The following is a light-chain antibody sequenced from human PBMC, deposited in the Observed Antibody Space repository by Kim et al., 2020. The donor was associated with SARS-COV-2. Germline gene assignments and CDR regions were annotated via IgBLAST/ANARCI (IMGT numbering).Light chain of an antibody. J-gene: IGLJ2*01. V-gene: IGLV1-44*01. CDR1: TSNIGTNT. CDR2: SNN. CDR3: AAWDDSLNGLLV. Sequence: QAVLTQPPSASGTPGQRVTISCSGSTSNIGTNTVNWYQQIPGAAPKLIIYSNNQRPSGVPDRFSGSKSGTSGSLAISGLQSEDEADYYCAAWDDSLNGLLVFGGGTQLTVL.